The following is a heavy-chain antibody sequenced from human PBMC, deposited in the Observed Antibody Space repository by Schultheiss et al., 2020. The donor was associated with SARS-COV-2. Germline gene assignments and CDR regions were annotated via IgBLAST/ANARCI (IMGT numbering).Heavy chain of an antibody. J-gene: IGHJ6*02. CDR1: GFTFSSYA. V-gene: IGHV3-23*01. D-gene: IGHD3-3*01. Sequence: GGSLRLSCAASGFTFSSYAMSWVRQAPGKGLEWVSSISSSSSYIYYADSVKGRFTISRDNSKSTLYLQMNSLRAEDTAVYYCAKEDRYDFWGLYGMDVWGQGTTVTVSS. CDR2: ISSSSSYI. CDR3: AKEDRYDFWGLYGMDV.